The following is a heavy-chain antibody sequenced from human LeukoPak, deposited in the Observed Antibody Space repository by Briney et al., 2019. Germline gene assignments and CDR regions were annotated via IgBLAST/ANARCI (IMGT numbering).Heavy chain of an antibody. CDR3: AIRVDTAMVRDY. CDR2: ISGSGGST. V-gene: IGHV3-23*01. D-gene: IGHD5-18*01. J-gene: IGHJ4*02. CDR1: GFTFSNYA. Sequence: GGSLRLSCVDSGFTFSNYAMNWVRQAPGKGLEWVSAISGSGGSTYYADSVKGRFTISRDNSKNPLYLQMNSLRAEDTALYYCAIRVDTAMVRDYWGQGTLVTVSS.